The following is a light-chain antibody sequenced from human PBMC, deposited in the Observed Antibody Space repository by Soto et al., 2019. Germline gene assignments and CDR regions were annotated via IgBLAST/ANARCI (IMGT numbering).Light chain of an antibody. Sequence: QSVLTQPPSASGTPGQRVTISCSGSSSNIGSNYVYWYQHLTGTAPKLLIYRNNQRPSGVPDRFSGSKSGTSASLAISGLRSEDEADYYCATWDDSLSNYVFGTGTKVPVL. CDR2: RNN. CDR3: ATWDDSLSNYV. V-gene: IGLV1-47*01. J-gene: IGLJ1*01. CDR1: SSNIGSNY.